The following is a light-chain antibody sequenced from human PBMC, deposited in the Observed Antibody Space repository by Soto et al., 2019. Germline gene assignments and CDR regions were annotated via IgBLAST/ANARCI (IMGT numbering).Light chain of an antibody. CDR2: DAS. CDR3: QQYNSFAPYS. V-gene: IGKV1-33*01. J-gene: IGKJ2*03. CDR1: QDISNY. Sequence: DIQMTQSPSSLSASVGDRVTITCQASQDISNYLNWYQQKPGKAPKLLIYDASNLETGVPSRFSGSGSGTDFTFTISSLQPEDIATYYCQQYNSFAPYSFGQGTKLEI.